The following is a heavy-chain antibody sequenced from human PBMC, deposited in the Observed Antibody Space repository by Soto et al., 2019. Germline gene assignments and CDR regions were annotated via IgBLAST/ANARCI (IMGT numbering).Heavy chain of an antibody. Sequence: ASVKVSCKASGYTFTSYAMHWVRQAPGQRLEWMGWINAGNGNTKYSQKFQGRVTITRDTSASTAYMELSSLRSEDTAVYYCARESLLTVVVVAATESCFDPWGQGTLVTVSP. D-gene: IGHD2-15*01. J-gene: IGHJ5*02. CDR3: ARESLLTVVVVAATESCFDP. CDR1: GYTFTSYA. CDR2: INAGNGNT. V-gene: IGHV1-3*01.